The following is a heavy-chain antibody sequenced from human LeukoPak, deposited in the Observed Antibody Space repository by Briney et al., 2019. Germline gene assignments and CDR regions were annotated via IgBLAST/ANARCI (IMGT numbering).Heavy chain of an antibody. CDR1: GGTFSSYA. Sequence: SVKVSCKASGGTFSSYAISWVRQAPGQGLEWMGGIIPIFGTANYAQKFQGRVTITADESTSTAYMELSSLRSEDTAVYYCARERAPYCSSTSCYPHYYYGMDVWGQGTTVTVSS. D-gene: IGHD2-2*01. V-gene: IGHV1-69*13. J-gene: IGHJ6*02. CDR3: ARERAPYCSSTSCYPHYYYGMDV. CDR2: IIPIFGTA.